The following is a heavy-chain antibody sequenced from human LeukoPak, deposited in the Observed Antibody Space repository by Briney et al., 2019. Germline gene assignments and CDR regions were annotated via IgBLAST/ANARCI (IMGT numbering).Heavy chain of an antibody. CDR1: GYTFTGYY. CDR3: ARDRGSYSSCRYYFDY. D-gene: IGHD1-26*01. V-gene: IGHV1-2*02. Sequence: ASVKVSCKASGYTFTGYYMHWVRQAPGQGLEWMGWINPNSGGTNYAQKFQGRVTMTRDTSISTAYMELSRLRSDDTAVYYCARDRGSYSSCRYYFDYWGQGTLVTVSS. CDR2: INPNSGGT. J-gene: IGHJ4*02.